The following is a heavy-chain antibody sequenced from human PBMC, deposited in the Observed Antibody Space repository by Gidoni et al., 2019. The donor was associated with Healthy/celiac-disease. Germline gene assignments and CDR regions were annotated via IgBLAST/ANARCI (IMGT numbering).Heavy chain of an antibody. CDR1: GFTFDDNA. CDR2: ISGSSGSI. D-gene: IGHD2-2*01. Sequence: VQLVESGGGVVQPGRSLRLSCAASGFTFDDNAMHWVRQAPGKGLEWVSGISGSSGSIGYADSVKGRFTISRDNAKNSLYLQMNSLRAENTALYYCAKDLRYCSSTSCYLHMDVWGKGTTVTVSS. CDR3: AKDLRYCSSTSCYLHMDV. V-gene: IGHV3-9*01. J-gene: IGHJ6*03.